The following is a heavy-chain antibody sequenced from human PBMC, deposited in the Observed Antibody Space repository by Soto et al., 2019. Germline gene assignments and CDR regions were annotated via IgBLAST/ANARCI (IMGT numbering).Heavy chain of an antibody. CDR2: ISSSGTSA. CDR3: ARDRGAVTGQYFDY. J-gene: IGHJ4*02. Sequence: QVQLEESGGGLVKPGGSLRLSCAASGFPFSALFMAWIRQTPGKGPEYISYISSSGTSANYADSVKGRFTISRDNAKNSLYLQMNSLRVEDTAVYCCARDRGAVTGQYFDYWGQGVLVTVSS. CDR1: GFPFSALF. V-gene: IGHV3-11*05. D-gene: IGHD6-19*01.